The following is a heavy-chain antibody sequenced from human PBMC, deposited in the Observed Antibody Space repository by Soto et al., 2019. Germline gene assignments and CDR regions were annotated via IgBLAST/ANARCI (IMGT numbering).Heavy chain of an antibody. CDR1: GYTFTTYY. V-gene: IGHV1-46*01. J-gene: IGHJ4*02. CDR2: INPKGGAT. CDR3: ARALTEFDY. Sequence: QVRLVQSGTEMRKPGASVKVSCKASGYTFTTYYIHWVRQAPGQGLEWMGIINPKGGATTYAQKFQGSITMTADTSTSTVYMELSSLRSDDTAMYFCARALTEFDYWGPGTLVTVSS. D-gene: IGHD7-27*01.